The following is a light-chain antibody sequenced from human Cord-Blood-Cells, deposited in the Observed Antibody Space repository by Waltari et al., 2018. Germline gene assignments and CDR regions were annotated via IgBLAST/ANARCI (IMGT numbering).Light chain of an antibody. J-gene: IGLJ3*02. CDR2: EGS. V-gene: IGLV2-23*01. CDR3: CSYAGSSTWV. Sequence: QSALTQPASVSGSPGQSSTISCTGTSSDVGSYNLVSWYQQHPGKAPKLMIYEGSTRPSGVSSRFSGSKSSNTASLTISGLQAEDEADYYCCSYAGSSTWVFGGGTKLTVL. CDR1: SSDVGSYNL.